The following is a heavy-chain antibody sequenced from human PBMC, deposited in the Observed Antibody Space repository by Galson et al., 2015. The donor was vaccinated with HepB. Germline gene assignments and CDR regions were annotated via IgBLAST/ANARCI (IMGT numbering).Heavy chain of an antibody. Sequence: SLRLSCAVSGFTFSSYWMHWVRQAPGKGLVWVSRINSDGSITTYADSVRGRFTISRDNAKNTLYLQMNSLRPEDMAVYYCSRDGYNLHAFDMWGQGTMVTVSS. D-gene: IGHD5-24*01. V-gene: IGHV3-74*01. CDR3: SRDGYNLHAFDM. CDR1: GFTFSSYW. CDR2: INSDGSIT. J-gene: IGHJ3*02.